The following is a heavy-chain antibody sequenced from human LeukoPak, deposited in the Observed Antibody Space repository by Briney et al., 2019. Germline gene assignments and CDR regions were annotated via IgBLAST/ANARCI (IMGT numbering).Heavy chain of an antibody. CDR2: IYTSGST. CDR3: ARDSAAAAGGGTDY. V-gene: IGHV4-61*02. Sequence: SETLSLTCTVSGGSISSGSYYWSWIRQPAGKGLEWVGRIYTSGSTNYNPSLKSRVTISVDTSKNQFSLKLSSVTAADTAVYYCARDSAAAAGGGTDYWGQGTPVTVSS. D-gene: IGHD6-13*01. J-gene: IGHJ4*02. CDR1: GGSISSGSYY.